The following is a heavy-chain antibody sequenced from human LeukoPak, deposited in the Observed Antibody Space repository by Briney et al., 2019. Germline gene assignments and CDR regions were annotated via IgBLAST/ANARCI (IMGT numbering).Heavy chain of an antibody. CDR3: TAVSGSSTSLYYFDY. J-gene: IGHJ4*02. V-gene: IGHV3-49*04. Sequence: GRSLRLSCTASGFTFGDFAMSWVRQAPGKGLEWVGFIRNKTYGGTTEYAASVKGTFTISRDDSKSIAYLQMNSLKTEDTAVYYCTAVSGSSTSLYYFDYWGQGTLVTVSS. CDR1: GFTFGDFA. D-gene: IGHD2-2*01. CDR2: IRNKTYGGTT.